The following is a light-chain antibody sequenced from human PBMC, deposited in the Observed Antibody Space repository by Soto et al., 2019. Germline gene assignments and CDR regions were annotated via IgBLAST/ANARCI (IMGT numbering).Light chain of an antibody. CDR2: DVS. V-gene: IGLV2-14*01. CDR1: SSDLGGYNY. Sequence: QSALTQPASVSGSPGQSITFSCTGTSSDLGGYNYVSWYQQHPGKAPKLVIYDVSNRPSGVSNRFSGPKSGNTASLTISGLQADDEADYYCSSYTTTSTLVFGGGTKLTVL. J-gene: IGLJ2*01. CDR3: SSYTTTSTLV.